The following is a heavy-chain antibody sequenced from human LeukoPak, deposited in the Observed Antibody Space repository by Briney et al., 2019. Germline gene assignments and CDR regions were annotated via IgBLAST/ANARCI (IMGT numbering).Heavy chain of an antibody. CDR2: IGTATNT. Sequence: GGSLRLSCAASGFTFSTYSMNWVRQAPGQGLEWVSSIGTATNTHSADSVKGRFTISRDNSKNTLYLELNSLRVEDTAVYYCAKDRKWSYYGFDYWGQGTLVTVSS. J-gene: IGHJ4*02. V-gene: IGHV3-69-1*01. D-gene: IGHD3-10*01. CDR1: GFTFSTYS. CDR3: AKDRKWSYYGFDY.